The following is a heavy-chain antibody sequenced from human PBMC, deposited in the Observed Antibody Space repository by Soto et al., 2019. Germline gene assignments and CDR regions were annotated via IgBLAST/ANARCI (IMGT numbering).Heavy chain of an antibody. Sequence: ASVKVSCKTSGYTFTSYDIIWVRQAPGQGLEWMGCMNPNTGYTGYAQKFQGRVTMTGDTSISTAYMELSSLTSEDTAVYYCAREESTVLARHFYCGMDVWGEGTRVTV. D-gene: IGHD6-6*01. CDR3: AREESTVLARHFYCGMDV. J-gene: IGHJ6*01. CDR2: MNPNTGYT. CDR1: GYTFTSYD. V-gene: IGHV1-8*01.